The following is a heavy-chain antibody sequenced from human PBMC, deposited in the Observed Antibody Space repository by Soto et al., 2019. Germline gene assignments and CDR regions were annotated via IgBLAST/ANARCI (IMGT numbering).Heavy chain of an antibody. CDR3: APAPTGLDV. Sequence: GGSLRLSCAASGFTFSSYEMNWVRQAPGKGLEWVSYISSSGDTIYYADSVKGRFTISRDNAKNSLFLQMNCLRAEDTAVYYCAPAPTGLDVWGQGTTVTVSS. J-gene: IGHJ6*02. CDR2: ISSSGDTI. V-gene: IGHV3-48*03. D-gene: IGHD1-1*01. CDR1: GFTFSSYE.